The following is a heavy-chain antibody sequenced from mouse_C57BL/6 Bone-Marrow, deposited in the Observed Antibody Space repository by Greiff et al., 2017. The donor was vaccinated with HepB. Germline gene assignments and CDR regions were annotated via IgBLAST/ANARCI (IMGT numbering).Heavy chain of an antibody. CDR1: GYTFTSYW. CDR3: ARLANWALFDY. CDR2: IDPSDSYT. Sequence: VQLQQPGAELVMPGASVKLSCKASGYTFTSYWMHWVKQRPGQGLEWIGEIDPSDSYTNYNQKFKGKSTLTVDKSSSTAYMQLSSLTSEDSAVYYCARLANWALFDYWGQGTTLTVSS. J-gene: IGHJ2*01. V-gene: IGHV1-69*01. D-gene: IGHD4-1*01.